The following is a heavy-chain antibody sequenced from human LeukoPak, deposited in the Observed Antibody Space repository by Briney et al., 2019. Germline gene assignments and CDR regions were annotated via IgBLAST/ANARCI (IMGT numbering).Heavy chain of an antibody. Sequence: SETLSLTCTVSGGSISSSSYYWGWIRQPPGKGLEWIGSIYYSGSTYYNPSLKSRVTISVDTSKNQFSLKLNSVTAADTAVYYCALAAGLNWLDPWGQGTLVTVSS. J-gene: IGHJ5*02. CDR2: IYYSGST. V-gene: IGHV4-39*01. D-gene: IGHD6-13*01. CDR3: ALAAGLNWLDP. CDR1: GGSISSSSYY.